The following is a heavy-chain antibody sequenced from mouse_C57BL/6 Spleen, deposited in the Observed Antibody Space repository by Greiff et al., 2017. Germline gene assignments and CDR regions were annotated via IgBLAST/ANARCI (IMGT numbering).Heavy chain of an antibody. J-gene: IGHJ4*01. CDR2: ISDGGSYT. CDR3: ARDRDYYAMDY. CDR1: GFTFSSYA. Sequence: EVQLVESGGGLVKPGGSLKLSCAASGFTFSSYAMSWVRQTPEKRLAWVATISDGGSYTYYPDNVKGRFTLSRDNAKNNRYLQMSHLKSEDTAMYYCARDRDYYAMDYWGQGTSVTVSS. V-gene: IGHV5-4*01.